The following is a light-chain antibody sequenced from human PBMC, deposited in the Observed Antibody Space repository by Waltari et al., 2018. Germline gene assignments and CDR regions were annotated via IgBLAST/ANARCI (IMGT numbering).Light chain of an antibody. J-gene: IGKJ1*01. CDR1: QRLVHSDGKTY. CDR2: MFS. CDR3: MQATHRPWT. V-gene: IGKV2-30*02. Sequence: DVVLIPSPLSLPVTLAQPASISCRSRQRLVHSDGKTYLDWFQQRPRHSPSRLIYMFSNRDSAVPDRFSGSGSGTDVTLKISRGEAEDVGVYFCMQATHRPWTFGQGTKVEIK.